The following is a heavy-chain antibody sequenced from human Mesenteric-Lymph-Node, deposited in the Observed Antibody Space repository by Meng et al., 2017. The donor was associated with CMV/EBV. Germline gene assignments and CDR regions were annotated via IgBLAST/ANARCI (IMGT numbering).Heavy chain of an antibody. V-gene: IGHV3-20*04. Sequence: GESLKISCGASGFRFSDYWMSWVRQAPGKGLEWVSAISWNGGATGYADSVKGRFTISRDNAKSSLYLQMNSLRAEDTALYYCTRRAVVYATGKYYFDYWGQGTLVTVSS. D-gene: IGHD2-8*02. CDR1: GFRFSDYW. CDR2: ISWNGGAT. CDR3: TRRAVVYATGKYYFDY. J-gene: IGHJ4*02.